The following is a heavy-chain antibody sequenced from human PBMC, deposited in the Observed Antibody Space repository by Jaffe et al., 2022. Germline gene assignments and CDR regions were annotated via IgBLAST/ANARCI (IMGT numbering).Heavy chain of an antibody. Sequence: EVQLLESGGGLVQPGGSLRLSCAASGFTFSSYAMSWVRQAPGKGLEWVSAISGSGGSTYYADSVKGRFTISRDNSKNTLYLQMNSLRAEDTAVYYCAKRYSSSSIGSANWFDPWGQGTLVTVSS. V-gene: IGHV3-23*01. CDR2: ISGSGGST. CDR1: GFTFSSYA. CDR3: AKRYSSSSIGSANWFDP. J-gene: IGHJ5*02. D-gene: IGHD6-6*01.